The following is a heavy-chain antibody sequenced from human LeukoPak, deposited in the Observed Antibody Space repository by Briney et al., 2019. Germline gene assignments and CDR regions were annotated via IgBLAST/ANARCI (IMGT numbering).Heavy chain of an antibody. D-gene: IGHD3-10*01. CDR1: GYSFTSFW. V-gene: IGHV5-51*01. J-gene: IGHJ4*02. CDR2: IYPGDSDT. CDR3: ARQRLRGISYFGF. Sequence: GESLQISCKGSGYSFTSFWIGWVRQMPGKGLEWMGIIYPGDSDTRYSPSFQGQVTISADKSINTAYLQWSSLKASDTAMYYCARQRLRGISYFGFWGQGTLVTVSS.